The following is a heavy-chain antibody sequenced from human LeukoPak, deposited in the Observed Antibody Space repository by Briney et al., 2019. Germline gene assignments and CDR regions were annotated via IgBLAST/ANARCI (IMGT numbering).Heavy chain of an antibody. J-gene: IGHJ6*02. CDR3: ARAGDYGDSRHYYYYYGMDA. Sequence: PRGSLRLSCAASGFTVSSNYMSWVRQAPGKGLEWVSVIYSGGSTYYADSVKGRFTISRDNSKNTLYLQMNSLRAEDTAVYYCARAGDYGDSRHYYYYYGMDAWGQGTTVTVSS. D-gene: IGHD4-17*01. CDR1: GFTVSSNY. CDR2: IYSGGST. V-gene: IGHV3-66*01.